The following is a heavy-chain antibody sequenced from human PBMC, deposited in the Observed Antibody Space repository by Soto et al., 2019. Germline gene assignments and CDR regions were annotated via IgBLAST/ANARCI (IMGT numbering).Heavy chain of an antibody. V-gene: IGHV1-18*01. J-gene: IGHJ6*03. CDR3: EGGNSFRSGYSYMDV. Sequence: GQGLEWMGWISAYNGNTNYAQKLQGRVTMTTDTSTSTAYMELRSLRSDDTAVYYCEGGNSFRSGYSYMDVWVNGTTVPGS. D-gene: IGHD3-3*01. CDR2: ISAYNGNT.